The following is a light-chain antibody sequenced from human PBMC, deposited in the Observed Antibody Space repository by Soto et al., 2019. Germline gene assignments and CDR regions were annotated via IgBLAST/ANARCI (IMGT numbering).Light chain of an antibody. CDR1: QSVSSSY. V-gene: IGKV3-20*01. CDR2: GAS. J-gene: IGKJ5*01. CDR3: QQYGSSPT. Sequence: EILLTQSPGTLSLSPGERATLSCRASQSVSSSYLAWYKQKPGQAPRLLIYGASSRATGIPDRLSGSGSGTDFTLTISRMEPEDFAVYYCQQYGSSPTFGHGTRLEIK.